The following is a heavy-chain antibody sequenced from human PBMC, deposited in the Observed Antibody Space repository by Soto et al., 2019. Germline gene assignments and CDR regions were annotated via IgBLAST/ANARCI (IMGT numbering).Heavy chain of an antibody. CDR3: ARDGGDSSGYSFLHWFDP. CDR1: GGTFSSYA. Sequence: SVKVSCKASGGTFSSYAISWVRQAPGQGLEWMGGIIPIFGTANYAQKFQGRVTITADESTSTAYMELSSLRSEDTAVYYCARDGGDSSGYSFLHWFDPWGQGTLVTVSS. D-gene: IGHD3-22*01. J-gene: IGHJ5*02. V-gene: IGHV1-69*13. CDR2: IIPIFGTA.